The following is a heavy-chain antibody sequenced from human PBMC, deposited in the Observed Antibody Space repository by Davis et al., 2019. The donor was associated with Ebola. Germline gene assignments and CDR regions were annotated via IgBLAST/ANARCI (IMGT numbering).Heavy chain of an antibody. Sequence: GESLKISCAASGFTLSDHYMDWVRQAPGKGLEWVGRSRNKANSYTTQYAASVRGRFIVSRDDSQSSLFLQMNSLKTEDTAVYYCARAGSYNWRDFDYWGQGTLVTVSS. V-gene: IGHV3-72*01. CDR3: ARAGSYNWRDFDY. CDR2: SRNKANSYTT. D-gene: IGHD1-1*01. CDR1: GFTLSDHY. J-gene: IGHJ4*02.